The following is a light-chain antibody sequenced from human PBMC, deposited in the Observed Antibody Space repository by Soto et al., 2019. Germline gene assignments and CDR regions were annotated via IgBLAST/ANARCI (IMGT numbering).Light chain of an antibody. J-gene: IGLJ1*01. Sequence: VLTQPASVSGSPGHSITISFTGTSSDFGGYNYVSWYQQHPGKAPKLMIYEVSNRPSGVSNRFSGSKSGNTASLTISGLQAEDEADYYCSSYTSSTTYVLGTATKPTV. CDR1: SSDFGGYNY. CDR2: EVS. CDR3: SSYTSSTTYV. V-gene: IGLV2-14*01.